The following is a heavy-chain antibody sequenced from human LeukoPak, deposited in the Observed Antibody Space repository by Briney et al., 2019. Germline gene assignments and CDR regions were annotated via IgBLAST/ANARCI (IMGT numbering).Heavy chain of an antibody. V-gene: IGHV4-34*01. J-gene: IGHJ5*02. CDR2: IYKSGSP. CDR1: GGSFSSNY. Sequence: SESLSLTCPVYGGSFSSNYRSWVRQPPGRGLEWIGEIYKSGSPNYDASFKSRFTISVDTSKTQLSLKLSSVTAAATAVYDCARHCARGWFDPWGQGNLVPVSA. CDR3: ARHCARGWFDP.